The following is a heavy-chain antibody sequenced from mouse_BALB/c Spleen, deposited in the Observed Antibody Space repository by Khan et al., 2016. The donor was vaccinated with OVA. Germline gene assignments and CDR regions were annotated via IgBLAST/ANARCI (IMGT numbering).Heavy chain of an antibody. D-gene: IGHD2-14*01. CDR1: GYTFTSYT. V-gene: IGHV1-4*01. CDR2: INPSNGYT. CDR3: VRDGAYHRNDGWFAY. Sequence: QVQLQQSGAALARPGASVKMSCKASGYTFTSYTIHWIKKRPGQGLEWIGYINPSNGYTTYNQKFKDKATLTTDKSSTTAYLQLSSLTSDDSAVYNCVRDGAYHRNDGWFAYWGQGTLVTVSA. J-gene: IGHJ3*01.